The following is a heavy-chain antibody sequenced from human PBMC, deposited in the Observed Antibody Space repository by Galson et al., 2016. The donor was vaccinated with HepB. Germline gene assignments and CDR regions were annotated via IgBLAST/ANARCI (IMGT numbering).Heavy chain of an antibody. CDR3: ARDQNPLGDYYYGTDV. Sequence: SLRLSCAASGFTFSSYGMHWVRQAPGKGLEWVAVIWYDGSNEYYPDPVQGRFTISRDNSKNTLYLQMNSLRAEDTAVYYCARDQNPLGDYYYGTDVWGQGTTVTVSS. CDR1: GFTFSSYG. D-gene: IGHD3-16*01. J-gene: IGHJ6*02. CDR2: IWYDGSNE. V-gene: IGHV3-33*01.